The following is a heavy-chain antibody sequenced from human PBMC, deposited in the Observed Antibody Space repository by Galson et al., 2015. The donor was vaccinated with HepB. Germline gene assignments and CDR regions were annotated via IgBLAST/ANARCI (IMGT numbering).Heavy chain of an antibody. CDR1: GFTFSSYS. Sequence: SLRLSCAASGFTFSSYSMNWVRQAPGKGLEWVSSISSSSSYIYYADSVKGRFTISRDNAKNSLYLQMNSLRAEDTAVYYCARDPVAVAGRFDYWGQGTLVTVSS. V-gene: IGHV3-21*01. D-gene: IGHD6-19*01. J-gene: IGHJ4*02. CDR2: ISSSSSYI. CDR3: ARDPVAVAGRFDY.